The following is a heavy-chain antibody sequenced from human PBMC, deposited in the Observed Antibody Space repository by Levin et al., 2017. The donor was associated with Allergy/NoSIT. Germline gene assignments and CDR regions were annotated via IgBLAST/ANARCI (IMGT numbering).Heavy chain of an antibody. CDR3: ARGGSDSSGYYCDS. J-gene: IGHJ4*02. V-gene: IGHV3-33*01. Sequence: PGGSLRLSCAASGFTFNNYGMHWVRQAPGKGLEWVAVIWYDGSNKYYADSVKGRFTISRDNSKNTLYLQMNSLRAEDTALYYCARGGSDSSGYYCDSWGQGTLVTVSS. D-gene: IGHD3-22*01. CDR1: GFTFNNYG. CDR2: IWYDGSNK.